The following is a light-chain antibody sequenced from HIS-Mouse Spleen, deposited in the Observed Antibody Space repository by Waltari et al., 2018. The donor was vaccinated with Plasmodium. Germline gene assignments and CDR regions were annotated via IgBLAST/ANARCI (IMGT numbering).Light chain of an antibody. CDR2: EDS. CDR3: YSTDSSGNHRV. Sequence: YELTQPLSVSVSPGQTARIPCSGDALPKKYSYWYQQKSGQAPVLVIYEDSKRPSGIPERFSGSSSGTMATLTISGAQVEDEADYYCYSTDSSGNHRVFGGGTKLTVL. CDR1: ALPKKY. V-gene: IGLV3-10*01. J-gene: IGLJ3*02.